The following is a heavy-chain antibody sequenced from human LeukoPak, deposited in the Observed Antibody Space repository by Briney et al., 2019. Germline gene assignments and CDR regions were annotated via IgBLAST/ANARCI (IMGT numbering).Heavy chain of an antibody. J-gene: IGHJ4*02. V-gene: IGHV1-69*04. CDR1: GGTFSSYA. CDR2: IIPILGIA. Sequence: ASVKVSCKASGGTFSSYAISWVRQAPGQGLEWMGRIIPILGIANYAQKFQGRVTITADKSTSTAYMELSSLRSEDTAVYYCARAPQHYDFWSGYGDYWGQGTLVTVSS. CDR3: ARAPQHYDFWSGYGDY. D-gene: IGHD3-3*01.